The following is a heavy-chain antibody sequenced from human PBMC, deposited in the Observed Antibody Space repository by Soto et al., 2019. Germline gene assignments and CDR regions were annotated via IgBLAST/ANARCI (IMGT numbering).Heavy chain of an antibody. CDR2: ISYDGSNK. J-gene: IGHJ3*02. Sequence: LACAASGFTFSSYAMHWVRQAPGKGLEWVAVISYDGSNKYYADSVKGRFTISRDNSKNTLYLQMNSLRAEDTAVYYCARDRGRGYCSGGSCYSDAFDIWGQGTMVTVSS. V-gene: IGHV3-30-3*01. D-gene: IGHD2-15*01. CDR3: ARDRGRGYCSGGSCYSDAFDI. CDR1: GFTFSSYA.